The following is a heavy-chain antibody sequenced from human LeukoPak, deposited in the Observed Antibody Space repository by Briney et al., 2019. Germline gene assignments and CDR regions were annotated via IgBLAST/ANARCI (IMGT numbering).Heavy chain of an antibody. V-gene: IGHV4-34*01. CDR1: VGSFSDYY. CDR2: INHGGST. J-gene: IGHJ6*02. CDR3: ARDGYSTPDV. D-gene: IGHD6-13*01. Sequence: SETLSLTCAVYVGSFSDYYWSWIRQPPGKGLEWIGEINHGGSTNYNPSLKSRVTLSVDTSKNQFSLTLTSVTAADTAVYYCARDGYSTPDVWGQGTTVTVSS.